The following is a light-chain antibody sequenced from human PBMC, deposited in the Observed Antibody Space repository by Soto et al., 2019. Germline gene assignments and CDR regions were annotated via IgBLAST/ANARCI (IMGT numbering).Light chain of an antibody. CDR2: DVS. CDR3: SSYTSSNTLYV. J-gene: IGLJ1*01. Sequence: QSVLTQPASVSGSPGQSITISCTGTSSDVGGYNYVSWYQQHPGKAPKLMIYDVSNRPSGVSNRFSGSKSGNTASLTISGLQAEDEADYYCSSYTSSNTLYVFGPGTKLTVL. CDR1: SSDVGGYNY. V-gene: IGLV2-14*01.